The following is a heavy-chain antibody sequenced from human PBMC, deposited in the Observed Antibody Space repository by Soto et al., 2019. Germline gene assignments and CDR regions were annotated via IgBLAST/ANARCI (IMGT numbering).Heavy chain of an antibody. CDR3: ARDLGDYYGSGSYADY. CDR2: IIPILGIA. CDR1: GGTFSSST. V-gene: IGHV1-69*08. D-gene: IGHD3-10*01. J-gene: IGHJ4*02. Sequence: QVQLVQSGAEVKKPGSSVKVSCKASGGTFSSSTISWVRRAPGQGIEWMGRIIPILGIANYAQKLQGRVTITADKSTSTAYMELRSLRSEDTAVYYCARDLGDYYGSGSYADYWGQGTPVTVSS.